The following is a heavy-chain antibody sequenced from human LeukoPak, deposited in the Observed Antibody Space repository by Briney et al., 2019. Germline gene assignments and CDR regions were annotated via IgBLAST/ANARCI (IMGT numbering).Heavy chain of an antibody. Sequence: SETLSLTCAVYGGSFSGYYWSWIRQPPGKGLEWIGEINHSGSTNYNPPLKSRVTISVDTSKNQFSLKLSSVTAADTAVYYCARETNYYYDSSGSRRTRYNWFDPWGQGTLVTVSS. CDR2: INHSGST. J-gene: IGHJ5*02. CDR3: ARETNYYYDSSGSRRTRYNWFDP. D-gene: IGHD3-22*01. V-gene: IGHV4-34*01. CDR1: GGSFSGYY.